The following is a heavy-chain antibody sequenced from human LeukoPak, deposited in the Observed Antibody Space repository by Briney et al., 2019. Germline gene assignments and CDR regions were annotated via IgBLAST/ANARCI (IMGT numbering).Heavy chain of an antibody. CDR1: GYSISIAYY. D-gene: IGHD3-3*01. Sequence: SETLSLTCAVSGYSISIAYYWGWIRQPPGKGLEWIGRIFRGGSTSYNPSLMSRLTMSMDTSKNQFSLQWTSVTAADTAVYYCARYDSRGSGSTQLEYWGQGILVTISS. CDR2: IFRGGST. V-gene: IGHV4-38-2*01. CDR3: ARYDSRGSGSTQLEY. J-gene: IGHJ4*02.